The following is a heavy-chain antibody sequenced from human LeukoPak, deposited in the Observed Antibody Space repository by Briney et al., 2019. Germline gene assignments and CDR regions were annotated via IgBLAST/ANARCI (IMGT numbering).Heavy chain of an antibody. CDR1: GFTFSNSG. Sequence: NAGGSLRLSCVASGFTFSNSGMHWVRQAPGKGLERVAPITNNTNNKYYADSVKGRFTISRDNAKNSLYLQVNSLRAEDTAVYFCPRAVLDRSSLTYYMDVWGKGTTVTVSS. D-gene: IGHD6-13*01. CDR2: ITNNTNNK. J-gene: IGHJ6*03. CDR3: PRAVLDRSSLTYYMDV. V-gene: IGHV3-21*01.